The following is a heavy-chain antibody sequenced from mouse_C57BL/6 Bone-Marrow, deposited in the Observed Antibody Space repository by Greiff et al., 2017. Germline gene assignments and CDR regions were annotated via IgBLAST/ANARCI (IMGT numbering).Heavy chain of an antibody. J-gene: IGHJ4*01. CDR3: APFYYGNYGYAMDD. CDR1: GYNFTDDY. D-gene: IGHD2-1*01. V-gene: IGHV14-4*01. CDR2: IDPDNGGT. Sequence: EVQLQQSGPELVRPGASVKLSCTASGYNFTDDYMHWVKQRPEQSLEWIGWIDPDNGGTEYAPKFQGKATMTVDTSSNTAYLQLSSLTSEDTAVYYGAPFYYGNYGYAMDDGGQGTSVTVSS.